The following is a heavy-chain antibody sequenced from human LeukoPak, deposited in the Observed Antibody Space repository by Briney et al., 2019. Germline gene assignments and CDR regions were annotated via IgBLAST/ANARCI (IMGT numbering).Heavy chain of an antibody. CDR2: ISSTGTYI. V-gene: IGHV3-21*01. CDR3: ARGVGNFRYYFDY. CDR1: GFTFSTYA. J-gene: IGHJ4*02. D-gene: IGHD2/OR15-2a*01. Sequence: GGSLRLSCAASGFTFSTYAMNWIRQAPGKGLEWVSSISSTGTYIYYGDLVQGRFTISRDNAKNSLFLQMNSLRAEDTAVYYCARGVGNFRYYFDYWGQGTLATVSS.